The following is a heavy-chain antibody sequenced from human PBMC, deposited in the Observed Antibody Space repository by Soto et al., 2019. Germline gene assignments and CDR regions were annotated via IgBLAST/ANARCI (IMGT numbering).Heavy chain of an antibody. D-gene: IGHD3-22*01. CDR1: GFPFSSYA. CDR3: AKDKGGYYYDSSGYYRDAFDI. CDR2: ISGSGGST. V-gene: IGHV3-23*01. Sequence: GGSLRLSCAASGFPFSSYAMSWVRQAPGKGLEWVSAISGSGGSTYYADSVKGRFTISRDNSKNTLYLQMNSLRAEDTAVYYCAKDKGGYYYDSSGYYRDAFDIWGQGTMVTVSS. J-gene: IGHJ3*02.